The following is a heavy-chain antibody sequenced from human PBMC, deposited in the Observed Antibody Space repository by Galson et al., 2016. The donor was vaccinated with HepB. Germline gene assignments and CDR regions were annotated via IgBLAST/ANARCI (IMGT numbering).Heavy chain of an antibody. CDR1: GYTFTMYA. CDR2: INTGNGLT. CDR3: AKDITEALNWRTYHTAGYYLDF. Sequence: SVKVSCKASGYTFTMYAIHWVRQASGQGLEWMGWINTGNGLTKYSKNFQGRVTITRDTSASTAYMEMSSLSSEDTAVYFCAKDITEALNWRTYHTAGYYLDFWGQGTLVTVSS. J-gene: IGHJ4*02. D-gene: IGHD3-10*01. V-gene: IGHV1-3*04.